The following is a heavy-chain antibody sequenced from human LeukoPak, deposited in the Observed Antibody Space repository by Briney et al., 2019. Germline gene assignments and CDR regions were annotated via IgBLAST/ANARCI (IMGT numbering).Heavy chain of an antibody. Sequence: PSETLSLTCTVSGGSLSSTSSYWGWIRQPPGKGLEWIGYIHYGGNTNYNPSLKSRVTISFDTSKNQFSLNLISATAADTAVYYCARGNYYYGRPFDYWGQGTLVTVSS. D-gene: IGHD3-10*01. V-gene: IGHV4-39*01. CDR2: IHYGGNT. CDR3: ARGNYYYGRPFDY. CDR1: GGSLSSTSSY. J-gene: IGHJ4*02.